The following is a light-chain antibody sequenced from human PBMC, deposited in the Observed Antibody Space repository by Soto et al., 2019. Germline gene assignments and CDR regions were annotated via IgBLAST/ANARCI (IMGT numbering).Light chain of an antibody. CDR3: CSYAGSSTDV. V-gene: IGLV2-23*01. Sequence: QSALTQPASVSGSPGQSITISCTGTSSDVGSYNLVSWNQQHPGKAPKLMIYEGSKRPSGVSNRFSGSKSGNTASLTISGLQAEDEADYYCCSYAGSSTDVFGTGTKLTVL. J-gene: IGLJ1*01. CDR2: EGS. CDR1: SSDVGSYNL.